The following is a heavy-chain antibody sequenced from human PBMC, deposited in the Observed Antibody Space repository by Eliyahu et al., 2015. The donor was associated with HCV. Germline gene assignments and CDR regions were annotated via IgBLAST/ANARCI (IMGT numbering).Heavy chain of an antibody. CDR3: ARGGFSHAFDV. J-gene: IGHJ3*01. Sequence: EVQLVESGGTLVEPGGSLRLSCAASGFPFSSYWIHWVRQAPGKGLVWVSRVDNYGSDTIYADSVKGRFTISRDNAKNTLYLQMHSLRAEDTAVYYCARGGFSHAFDVWGQGTMVTVSS. CDR1: GFPFSSYW. CDR2: VDNYGSDT. V-gene: IGHV3-74*01. D-gene: IGHD6-25*01.